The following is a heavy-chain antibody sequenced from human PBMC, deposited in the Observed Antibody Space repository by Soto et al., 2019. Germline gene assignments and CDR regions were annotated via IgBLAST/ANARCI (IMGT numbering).Heavy chain of an antibody. CDR3: ARAEVYDYVWGSYRPGAFDI. Sequence: GGSLRLSCAASGFTVSSNYMSWVRQAPGKGLEWVSVIYSGGSTYYADSVKGRFTISRDNSKNTLYLQMNSLRAEDTAVYYCARAEVYDYVWGSYRPGAFDIWGQGTMVTVSS. CDR1: GFTVSSNY. CDR2: IYSGGST. V-gene: IGHV3-53*01. J-gene: IGHJ3*02. D-gene: IGHD3-16*02.